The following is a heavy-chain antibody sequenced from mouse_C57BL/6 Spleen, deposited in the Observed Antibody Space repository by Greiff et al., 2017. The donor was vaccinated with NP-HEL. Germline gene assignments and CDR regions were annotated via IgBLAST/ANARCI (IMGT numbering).Heavy chain of an antibody. V-gene: IGHV5-4*01. J-gene: IGHJ2*01. D-gene: IGHD1-1*01. CDR1: GFTFSSYA. CDR2: ISDGGSYT. Sequence: VQLKDSGRGLVKPGGSLKLSCAASGFTFSSYAMSWVRQTPEKRLEWVATISDGGSYTYYPDNVKGRFTISRDNAKNNLYLQMSHLKSEDTAMYYCARDQNYYGSSSYYFDYWGQGTTLTVSS. CDR3: ARDQNYYGSSSYYFDY.